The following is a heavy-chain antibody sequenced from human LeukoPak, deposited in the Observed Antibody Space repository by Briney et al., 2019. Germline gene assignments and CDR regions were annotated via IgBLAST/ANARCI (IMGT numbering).Heavy chain of an antibody. Sequence: GGSLRLSCAASGVTLSDHHMDWVRQAPGKGLESVAAITSRSSHIYIADSVKGRFTISRDNAKNSLFLQMSSLRVEDTAVYYCARVAQGATTETYFYYYMDVWGKGTTVTVSS. D-gene: IGHD4-11*01. J-gene: IGHJ6*03. CDR1: GVTLSDHH. V-gene: IGHV3-21*01. CDR3: ARVAQGATTETYFYYYMDV. CDR2: ITSRSSHI.